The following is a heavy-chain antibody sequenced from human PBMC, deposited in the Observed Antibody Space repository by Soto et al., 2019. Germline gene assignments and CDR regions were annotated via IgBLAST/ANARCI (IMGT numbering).Heavy chain of an antibody. V-gene: IGHV4-39*01. CDR3: ARRYTSRDGDYFDY. Sequence: QLQLQESGPGLVKPSETLSLTCIVSGGSISSSGYYWGWIRQPPGKGLQWIGSIYYSGRNNYNPSLRSRVTIFVDTSKTQFSLKLSSVTAADTAVYFCARRYTSRDGDYFDYWGQGTLVTVSS. D-gene: IGHD5-12*01. CDR1: GGSISSSGYY. J-gene: IGHJ4*02. CDR2: IYYSGRN.